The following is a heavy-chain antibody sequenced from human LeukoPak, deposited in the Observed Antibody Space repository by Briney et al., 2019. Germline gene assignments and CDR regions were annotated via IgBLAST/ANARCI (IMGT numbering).Heavy chain of an antibody. CDR3: AKGRGDGYGIDY. CDR1: GFTFDDYA. J-gene: IGHJ4*02. D-gene: IGHD5-18*01. CDR2: ISWNSGSI. Sequence: GGSLRLSCAASGFTFDDYAMHWVRQAPGKGLEWVSGISWNSGSIGYADSVKGRFTISRDNAKNSLYLQMNSLRAEDTALYYCAKGRGDGYGIDYWGQGTLVTVSS. V-gene: IGHV3-9*01.